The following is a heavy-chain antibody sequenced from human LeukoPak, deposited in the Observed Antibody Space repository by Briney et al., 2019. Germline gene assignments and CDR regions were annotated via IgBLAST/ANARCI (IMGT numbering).Heavy chain of an antibody. D-gene: IGHD6-6*01. CDR3: VKASSSSPQYNWFDA. J-gene: IGHJ5*02. V-gene: IGHV3-7*03. Sequence: GGSLRLSCAVSGFNFRDHWMDWVRQAPGKGLEWVGHIKNDGSETYYLDSLKGRFSISRDNTNNALYLQMNSLRVEDTAVYYCVKASSSSPQYNWFDAWGQGTLVTVSS. CDR2: IKNDGSET. CDR1: GFNFRDHW.